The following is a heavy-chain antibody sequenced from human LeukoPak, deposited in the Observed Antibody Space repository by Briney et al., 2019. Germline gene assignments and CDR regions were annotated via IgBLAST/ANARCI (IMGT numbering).Heavy chain of an antibody. Sequence: GASVKVSCKASGYPVTAYYMHWARQAPGQGLEWMGWINPDSGGSNSAQRFQGRVTMTRDTSINTVYIELSRLTSDDTAVYYCARDPGGGADDAFDIWGQGTMVTVSS. CDR2: INPDSGGS. V-gene: IGHV1-2*02. CDR3: ARDPGGGADDAFDI. CDR1: GYPVTAYY. J-gene: IGHJ3*02. D-gene: IGHD4-23*01.